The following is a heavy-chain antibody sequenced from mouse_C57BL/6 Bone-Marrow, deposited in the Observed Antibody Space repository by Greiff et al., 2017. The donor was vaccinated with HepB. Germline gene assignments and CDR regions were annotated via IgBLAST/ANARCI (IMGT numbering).Heavy chain of an antibody. J-gene: IGHJ2*01. D-gene: IGHD1-1*01. V-gene: IGHV5-4*01. CDR1: GFTFSSYA. CDR2: ISDGGSYT. CDR3: ARANLLYYYGSSFDY. Sequence: EVQLVESGGGLVKPGGSLKLSCAASGFTFSSYAMSWVRQTPEKRLEWVATISDGGSYTYYPDNVKGRFTISRDNAKNNLYLQMSHLKSEDTAMYYCARANLLYYYGSSFDYWGQGTTLTVSS.